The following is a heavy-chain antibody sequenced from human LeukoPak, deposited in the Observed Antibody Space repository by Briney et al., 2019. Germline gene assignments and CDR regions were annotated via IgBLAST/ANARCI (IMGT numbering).Heavy chain of an antibody. D-gene: IGHD3-10*01. V-gene: IGHV3-23*01. CDR3: AKARNDYYGSGGDAFDI. CDR2: ISGSGGST. J-gene: IGHJ3*02. CDR1: GFTFSSYA. Sequence: GGSLRLSCAASGFTFSSYAMSWVRQAPGKGLEWVSAISGSGGSTYYADSVKGRFTISRDNSKNTLYLQMNSLRAEDTAVYYCAKARNDYYGSGGDAFDIWGQGTMVTVSS.